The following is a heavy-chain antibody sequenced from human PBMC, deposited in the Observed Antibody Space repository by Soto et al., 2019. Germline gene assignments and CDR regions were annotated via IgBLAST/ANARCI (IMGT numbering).Heavy chain of an antibody. V-gene: IGHV3-30-3*01. D-gene: IGHD3-22*01. CDR1: GFTFSSYA. Sequence: QVQLVESGGGVVQPGRSLRLSCAASGFTFSSYALHWVRQAPGKGLEWAAVISSDGSNKHYADSVTGRFTISRDNSKDKLYLQMNSLRAEDTAVYYCARDQGPNDSGYWYFDLWGRGTLVSVSS. CDR2: ISSDGSNK. CDR3: ARDQGPNDSGYWYFDL. J-gene: IGHJ2*01.